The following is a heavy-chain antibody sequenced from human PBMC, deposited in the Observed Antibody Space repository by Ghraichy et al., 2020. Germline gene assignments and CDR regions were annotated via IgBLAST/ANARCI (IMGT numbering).Heavy chain of an antibody. V-gene: IGHV1-8*01. CDR2: MNPNSGNT. CDR3: TTMSWRLERGGHYYYYGMDV. Sequence: ALVKASCKASGYTFTTYDVNWVRQATGQGLEWMGWMNPNSGNTGYAQKFQGRVTMTRDTSISTAYLELNSLRSEDTAVYYCTTMSWRLERGGHYYYYGMDVWGQGTTVTVSS. J-gene: IGHJ6*02. D-gene: IGHD3-10*02. CDR1: GYTFTTYD.